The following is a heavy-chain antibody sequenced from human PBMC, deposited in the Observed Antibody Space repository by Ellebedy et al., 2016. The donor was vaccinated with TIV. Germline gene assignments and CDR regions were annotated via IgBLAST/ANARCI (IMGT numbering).Heavy chain of an antibody. V-gene: IGHV3-21*01. J-gene: IGHJ4*02. D-gene: IGHD3-10*01. Sequence: PGGSLRLSCAASGFTFSTYTMTWARQAPAKGLEWVSSITPTSTYIYYADSVKGRFTVSRDNSKNTLYLQMNSLRAEDTAVYYCARTYLTMVRGVIRYWGQGTLVTVSS. CDR1: GFTFSTYT. CDR3: ARTYLTMVRGVIRY. CDR2: ITPTSTYI.